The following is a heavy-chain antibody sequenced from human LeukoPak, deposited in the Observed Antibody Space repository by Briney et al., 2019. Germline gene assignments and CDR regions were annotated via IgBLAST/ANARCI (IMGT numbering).Heavy chain of an antibody. CDR2: INHSGST. Sequence: SETLSLTCAVYGGSFSGYYWSWIRQPPGKGLEWIGEINHSGSTNYNPSLKSRVTISVDTSKNQFSLKLSSVTAADTAVYYCASKDSSGYSYYLDYWGQGTLVTVSS. V-gene: IGHV4-34*01. D-gene: IGHD3-22*01. CDR3: ASKDSSGYSYYLDY. J-gene: IGHJ4*02. CDR1: GGSFSGYY.